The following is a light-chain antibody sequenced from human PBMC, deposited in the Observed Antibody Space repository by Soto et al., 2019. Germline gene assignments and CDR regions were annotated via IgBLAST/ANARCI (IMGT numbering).Light chain of an antibody. CDR3: SSYTSSSTVV. CDR1: SSDVGGYNY. Sequence: QSVLTQPASVSGSPGQSITISCTGTSSDVGGYNYVSWYQQHPGKAPKLMIYDVSNRPSGVSNRFSGSKSGNTDSLTISGLQAEDEADYYCSSYTSSSTVVFGGGTKLTGL. J-gene: IGLJ2*01. CDR2: DVS. V-gene: IGLV2-14*01.